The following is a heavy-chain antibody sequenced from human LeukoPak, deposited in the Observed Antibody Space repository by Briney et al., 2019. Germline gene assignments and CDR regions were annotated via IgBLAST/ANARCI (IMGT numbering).Heavy chain of an antibody. J-gene: IGHJ6*03. CDR2: IIPIFGTA. Sequence: SVKVSCKASGYTFTSYGISWVRPAPGQGLEWMGGIIPIFGTANYAQKFQGRVTITADESTSTAYMELSSLRSEDTAVYYCARGYRAMVRGATYYMDVWGKGTTVTISS. V-gene: IGHV1-69*13. D-gene: IGHD3-10*01. CDR3: ARGYRAMVRGATYYMDV. CDR1: GYTFTSYG.